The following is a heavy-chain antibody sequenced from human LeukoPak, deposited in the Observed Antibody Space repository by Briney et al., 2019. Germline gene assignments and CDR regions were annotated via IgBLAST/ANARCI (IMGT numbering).Heavy chain of an antibody. CDR3: AKGGGGRLIYYYYMDV. Sequence: GGSLRLSCAASGFIFDDYAMHWVRQAPGKGLEWVSGITWNSDSIDYADSVKGRFTVSRDNAKNSLYLQMNSLRAEDMALYYCAKGGGGRLIYYYYMDVWGKGTTVTVSS. CDR2: ITWNSDSI. CDR1: GFIFDDYA. V-gene: IGHV3-9*03. D-gene: IGHD3-16*01. J-gene: IGHJ6*03.